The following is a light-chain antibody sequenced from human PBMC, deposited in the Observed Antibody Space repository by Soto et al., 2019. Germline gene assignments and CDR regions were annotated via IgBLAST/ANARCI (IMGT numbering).Light chain of an antibody. V-gene: IGKV3-20*01. J-gene: IGKJ1*01. CDR1: PSVSSSY. CDR2: GAS. CDR3: QQYGSSPPT. Sequence: EIVLTQSPGTLSLSPGERATLSCRASPSVSSSYLACYQQKPGQAPRLLIYGASSRATGIPDRLSGSGSVTDFTLTISRLEPEDCAVYYCQQYGSSPPTFGQGTKVEIK.